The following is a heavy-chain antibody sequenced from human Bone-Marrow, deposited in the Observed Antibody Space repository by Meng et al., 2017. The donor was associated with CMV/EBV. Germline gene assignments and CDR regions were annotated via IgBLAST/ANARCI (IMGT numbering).Heavy chain of an antibody. J-gene: IGHJ4*02. CDR2: IIPILGIA. Sequence: SVKVSCKASGGTFSSYTISWVRQAPGQGLEWMGRIIPILGIANYAQKFQGRVTITTDESTSTAYMELSSLRSEDTAVYYCAREGQYYYDSSGSFDYWGQGPLVTVYS. D-gene: IGHD3-22*01. V-gene: IGHV1-69*16. CDR1: GGTFSSYT. CDR3: AREGQYYYDSSGSFDY.